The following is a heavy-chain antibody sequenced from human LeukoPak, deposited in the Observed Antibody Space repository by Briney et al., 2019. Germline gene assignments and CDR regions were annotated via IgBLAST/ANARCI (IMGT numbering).Heavy chain of an antibody. CDR2: INPSGGST. Sequence: ASVNVSCKASGYTFTSYYMHWVRQAPGQGLEWMGIINPSGGSTSYAQKSQGRVTMTRDTSTSTVYMELSSLRSEDTAVYYCARVGSGSYYFDYWGQGTLVTVSS. D-gene: IGHD1-26*01. CDR3: ARVGSGSYYFDY. CDR1: GYTFTSYY. V-gene: IGHV1-46*01. J-gene: IGHJ4*02.